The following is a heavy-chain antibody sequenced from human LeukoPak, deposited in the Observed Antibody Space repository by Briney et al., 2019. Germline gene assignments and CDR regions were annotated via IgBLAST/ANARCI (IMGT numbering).Heavy chain of an antibody. D-gene: IGHD3-10*01. CDR1: GYSFSNYW. V-gene: IGHV5-51*01. Sequence: GESLKISCKASGYSFSNYWIGWVRQMPGKGLELMGIICPGDSDSRYSPSFQGQVTISADKSFSTAYLQCSGLKASDTAMYYCARGLMIRGDRWFDPWGKGTLVTVSS. CDR3: ARGLMIRGDRWFDP. CDR2: ICPGDSDS. J-gene: IGHJ5*02.